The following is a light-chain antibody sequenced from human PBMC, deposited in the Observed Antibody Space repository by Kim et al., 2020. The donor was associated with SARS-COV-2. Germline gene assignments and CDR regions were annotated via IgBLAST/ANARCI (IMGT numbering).Light chain of an antibody. CDR2: DVS. J-gene: IGLJ2*01. V-gene: IGLV2-14*01. CDR1: SSDIGAYNY. Sequence: QSALTQPASVSGSPGQSITISCIGTSSDIGAYNYVSWYQQHPGKAPKLMIYDVSNRPSGVSNRFSGSKSGNTASLTISGLQAEDEADYYCSSYTISSTLRIGGGTQLTVL. CDR3: SSYTISSTLR.